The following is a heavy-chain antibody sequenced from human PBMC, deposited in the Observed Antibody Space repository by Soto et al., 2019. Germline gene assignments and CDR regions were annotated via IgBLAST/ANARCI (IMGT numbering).Heavy chain of an antibody. J-gene: IGHJ5*01. CDR1: GYSFTSYD. CDR2: ISAHNGNT. CDR3: AGSSGWTGVFDS. V-gene: IGHV1-18*04. Sequence: QVQLVQSGAEVKKPGASVKVSCKASGYSFTSYDINWVRQAPGQGLEWMGWISAHNGNTNYAQMLQGRLTMTTDAAPSTVYRELRSLTFDDTAVYYCAGSSGWTGVFDSWGQGTLVTVSA. D-gene: IGHD6-19*01.